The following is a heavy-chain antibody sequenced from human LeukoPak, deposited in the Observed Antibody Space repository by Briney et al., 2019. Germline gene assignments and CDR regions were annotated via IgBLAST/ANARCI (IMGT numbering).Heavy chain of an antibody. D-gene: IGHD3-22*01. CDR2: IRYDESNK. CDR3: AYSYDSSGCIDY. CDR1: GFTFSSYG. V-gene: IGHV3-30*02. J-gene: IGHJ4*02. Sequence: GGSLRLSCAASGFTFSSYGMHWVRQAPGKGLEWVAFIRYDESNKYYADSVKGRFTISRDNSKNTLYLQMNSLRAEDTAVYYCAYSYDSSGCIDYWGQGTLVTVSS.